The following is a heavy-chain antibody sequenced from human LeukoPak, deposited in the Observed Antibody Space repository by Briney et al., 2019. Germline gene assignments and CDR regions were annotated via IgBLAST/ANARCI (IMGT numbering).Heavy chain of an antibody. D-gene: IGHD6-19*01. Sequence: PSETLSLTCAVYGGSFSGYYWSWIRQPPGKGLEWIGEINHSGSTNYNPSLKRRVTISVDTSKKQFSLKLSSVTAADTAVYYCARGLEQWLGIYYYYGMDVWGQGTTVTVSS. CDR3: ARGLEQWLGIYYYYGMDV. V-gene: IGHV4-34*01. CDR1: GGSFSGYY. J-gene: IGHJ6*02. CDR2: INHSGST.